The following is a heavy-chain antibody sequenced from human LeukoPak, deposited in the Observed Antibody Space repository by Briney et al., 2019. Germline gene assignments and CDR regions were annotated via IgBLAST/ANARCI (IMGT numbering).Heavy chain of an antibody. V-gene: IGHV3-9*01. CDR1: GFTFDDYA. CDR3: AKSPKGWLPYNWFDP. D-gene: IGHD3-22*01. CDR2: ISWNSGSI. J-gene: IGHJ5*02. Sequence: SGGSLRLSCAASGFTFDDYAMHWVRQAPGKGLEWVSGISWNSGSIGYADSVKGRFTISRDNAKNSLYLQMNSLRAEDTALYYRAKSPKGWLPYNWFDPWGQGTLVTVSS.